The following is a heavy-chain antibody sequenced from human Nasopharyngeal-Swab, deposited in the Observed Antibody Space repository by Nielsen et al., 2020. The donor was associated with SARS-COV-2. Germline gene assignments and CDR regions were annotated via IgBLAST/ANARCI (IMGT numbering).Heavy chain of an antibody. V-gene: IGHV3-23*01. CDR3: AKGKNYGDPSSYNWFDH. J-gene: IGHJ5*02. Sequence: VRQAPGKGLEWVSAISGSGGSTYYADSVKGRFTISRDNSKNTLYLQMNSLRAEDTAVYYCAKGKNYGDPSSYNWFDHWGQGTLVTVSS. CDR2: ISGSGGST. D-gene: IGHD4-17*01.